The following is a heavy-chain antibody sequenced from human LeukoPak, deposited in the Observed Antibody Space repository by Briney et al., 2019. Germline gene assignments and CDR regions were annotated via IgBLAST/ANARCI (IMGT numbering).Heavy chain of an antibody. J-gene: IGHJ3*02. Sequence: GRSLRLSCVASGFTFSGYAMHWVRQAPGKGLEWVAVIANDGRDKHYADSVKGRFTFSRDNAKNTLYLQMNSLRAEDTAVYYCARDLKGPVNDVFDMWGQGTMVTVSS. CDR1: GFTFSGYA. D-gene: IGHD4-23*01. CDR3: ARDLKGPVNDVFDM. V-gene: IGHV3-30*04. CDR2: IANDGRDK.